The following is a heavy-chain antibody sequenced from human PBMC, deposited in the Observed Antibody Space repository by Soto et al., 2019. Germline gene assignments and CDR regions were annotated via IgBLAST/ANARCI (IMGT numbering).Heavy chain of an antibody. D-gene: IGHD6-6*01. CDR2: IVVGSGNT. CDR1: GFTFTSSA. J-gene: IGHJ6*02. CDR3: AASGARSSLYGMDV. V-gene: IGHV1-58*01. Sequence: SVKVSCKASGFTFTSSAVQWVRQARGQRLEWIGWIVVGSGNTNYAQRFQERVTITRDMSTSTAYMELSSLRSEDTAVYYCAASGARSSLYGMDVWGQGTTVTVSS.